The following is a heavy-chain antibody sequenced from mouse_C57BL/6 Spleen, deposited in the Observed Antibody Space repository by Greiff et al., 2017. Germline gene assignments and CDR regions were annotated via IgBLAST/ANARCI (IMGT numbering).Heavy chain of an antibody. J-gene: IGHJ2*01. D-gene: IGHD2-4*01. Sequence: EVQLVESGGGLVKPGGSLKLSCAASGFTFSSYAMSWVRQTPEKRLEWVATISDGGSYTYYPDNVKGRFTISRDHAKNNLYLQMSHLKSEDTAMYYCARGDYDRAFDYWGQGTTLTVSS. CDR2: ISDGGSYT. V-gene: IGHV5-4*01. CDR3: ARGDYDRAFDY. CDR1: GFTFSSYA.